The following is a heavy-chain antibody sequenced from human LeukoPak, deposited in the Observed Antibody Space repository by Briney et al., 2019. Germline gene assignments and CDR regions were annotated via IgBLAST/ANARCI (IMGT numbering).Heavy chain of an antibody. Sequence: PSETLSLTCTVSGYSISSGYYWDWIRQPPGKGLEWIGSIYHSGITYYNPSLKSRVTISVDTSKNQFSLKLSSVTAADTAVYYCARRRDGETYSFDYWGQGILVTVSS. V-gene: IGHV4-38-2*02. D-gene: IGHD5-24*01. CDR3: ARRRDGETYSFDY. CDR2: IYHSGIT. J-gene: IGHJ4*02. CDR1: GYSISSGYY.